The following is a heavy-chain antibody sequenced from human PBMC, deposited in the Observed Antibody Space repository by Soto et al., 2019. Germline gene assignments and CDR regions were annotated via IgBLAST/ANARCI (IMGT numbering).Heavy chain of an antibody. D-gene: IGHD6-6*01. J-gene: IGHJ4*02. CDR1: GFTFSSYE. V-gene: IGHV3-48*03. Sequence: GGSLRLSCAASGFTFSSYEMNWVRQAPGKGLEWVSYISSSGSTIYYADSVKGRFTISRDNAKNSLYLQMNSLRAEDTAVYYCARDQKGDIAARPGLFDYWGQGTLVTVSS. CDR3: ARDQKGDIAARPGLFDY. CDR2: ISSSGSTI.